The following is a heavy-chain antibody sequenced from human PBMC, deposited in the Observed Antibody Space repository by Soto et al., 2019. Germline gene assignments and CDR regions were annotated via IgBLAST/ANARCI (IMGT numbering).Heavy chain of an antibody. D-gene: IGHD1-26*01. Sequence: SETLSLTCTVSGGSISSSSYYWGWIRQPPGKGLEWIGSIYYSGSTYYKPSLKSRVTISVDTSKNQFSLKLSSVTAADTAVYYCARRLGGIDAFDIWGQGTMVTVSS. J-gene: IGHJ3*02. V-gene: IGHV4-39*01. CDR1: GGSISSSSYY. CDR2: IYYSGST. CDR3: ARRLGGIDAFDI.